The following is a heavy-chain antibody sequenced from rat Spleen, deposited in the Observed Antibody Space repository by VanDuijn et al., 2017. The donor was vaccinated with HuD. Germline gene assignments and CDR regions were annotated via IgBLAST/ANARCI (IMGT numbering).Heavy chain of an antibody. V-gene: IGHV5-22*01. CDR2: ISYEDSNT. CDR3: ARHSGGLFDY. CDR1: GFTFSDYY. Sequence: EVQLVESDGGLVQPGRSLKLSCAASGFTFSDYYMAWVRQAPTKGLEWVASISYEDSNTFYGDSVKGRFTISRDNAKSTLYLQMDSLRSEDTATYYCARHSGGLFDYWGQGVMVTVSS. J-gene: IGHJ2*01. D-gene: IGHD1-11*01.